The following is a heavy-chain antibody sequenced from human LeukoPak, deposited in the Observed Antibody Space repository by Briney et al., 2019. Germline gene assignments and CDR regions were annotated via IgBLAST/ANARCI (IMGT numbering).Heavy chain of an antibody. J-gene: IGHJ3*01. Sequence: PSETLSLTCTVSGGSFNSYYWSWIRQPPGKGLEWIGFIYYSGSTNYNPSLKSRVTISVDTSKNQFSLKLRSVTAADTAVYYCARMVVTASDAAFDFWGQGTMVTVSS. D-gene: IGHD2-21*02. V-gene: IGHV4-59*01. CDR2: IYYSGST. CDR3: ARMVVTASDAAFDF. CDR1: GGSFNSYY.